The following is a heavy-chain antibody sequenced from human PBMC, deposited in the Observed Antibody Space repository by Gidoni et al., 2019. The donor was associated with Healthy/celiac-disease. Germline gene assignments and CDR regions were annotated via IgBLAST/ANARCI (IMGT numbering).Heavy chain of an antibody. J-gene: IGHJ4*02. D-gene: IGHD1-26*01. V-gene: IGHV1-69*01. CDR1: EGPFSSYA. CDR2: IIPIFGTA. CDR3: ARQGGKRDYYFDY. Sequence: QVQLVQSGAEVKKPGSSVKVSCKASEGPFSSYAISWVRQAPGQGLAWMGGIIPIFGTANYAQKFQGRVTITADESTSTAYMELSSLRSEDTAVYYCARQGGKRDYYFDYWGQGTLVTVSS.